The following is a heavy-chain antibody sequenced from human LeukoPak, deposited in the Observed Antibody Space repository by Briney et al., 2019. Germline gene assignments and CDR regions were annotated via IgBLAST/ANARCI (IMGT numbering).Heavy chain of an antibody. CDR3: ARGRGKIVVTNKARLDY. CDR2: INHSGST. CDR1: GGSFIGSY. J-gene: IGHJ4*02. Sequence: SETLSLTCAVHGGSFIGSYRSWIRQPPEKRLGRIGEINHSGSTDYNPSPKSRVTISVDTSKTQSSLKLSSVTAADTAVYYCARGRGKIVVTNKARLDYWGQGTLVTVSS. V-gene: IGHV4-34*01. D-gene: IGHD5-12*01.